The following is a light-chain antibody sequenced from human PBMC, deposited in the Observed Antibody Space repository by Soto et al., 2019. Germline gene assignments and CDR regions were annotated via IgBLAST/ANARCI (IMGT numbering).Light chain of an antibody. J-gene: IGKJ1*01. CDR1: QSVSSN. CDR2: GAS. V-gene: IGKV3-15*01. Sequence: EIVMTQSPATLSVSPGERATLSCRSSQSVSSNLAWYQQKPGQAPRLLIYGASTRATGIPDRFSGSGSGTEFTLTISSLQSEDFAVYYCQQYNNWPPWTFGQGTQVDIK. CDR3: QQYNNWPPWT.